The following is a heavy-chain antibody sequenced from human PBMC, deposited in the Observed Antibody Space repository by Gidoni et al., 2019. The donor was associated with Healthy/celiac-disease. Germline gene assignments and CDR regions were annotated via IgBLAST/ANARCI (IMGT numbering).Heavy chain of an antibody. CDR1: GGSFSGYY. J-gene: IGHJ4*02. D-gene: IGHD1-1*01. CDR3: ARGPSSPYKPDY. V-gene: IGHV4-34*01. Sequence: QVQLQQWGAGLLTPSETLSLTCAVYGGSFSGYYWSWIRQPPGKGLEWIGEINHSGSTNYNPSLKSRVTISVDTSKNQFSLKLSSVTAADTAVYYCARGPSSPYKPDYWGQGTLVTVSS. CDR2: INHSGST.